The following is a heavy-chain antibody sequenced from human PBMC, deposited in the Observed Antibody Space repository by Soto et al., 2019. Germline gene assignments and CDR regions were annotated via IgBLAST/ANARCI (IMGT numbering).Heavy chain of an antibody. J-gene: IGHJ5*02. CDR1: GFTFSTYW. CDR2: INSDGSST. Sequence: EVQLVESGGGLGQPGGSLRLSCAASGFTFSTYWMHWVRQAPGKGLVWVSRINSDGSSTNYAYSVKGRFTTCRDNAKNTVYLQLNSLVAEGTAVYYFAAVATGSYDWFDPWGQGTLVTVSS. CDR3: AAVATGSYDWFDP. D-gene: IGHD1-26*01. V-gene: IGHV3-74*01.